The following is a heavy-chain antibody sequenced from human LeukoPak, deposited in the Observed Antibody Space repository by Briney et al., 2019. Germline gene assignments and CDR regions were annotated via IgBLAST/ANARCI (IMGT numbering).Heavy chain of an antibody. Sequence: ASVKVSCRASGYTFTDYYMHWVRQAPGQGLEWMGWIDPNSGGTNYAQKFQGRVTMTRDTSITTAYMELSSLRSDDTAVYYCARDGGFDYWGQGTLVTVSS. V-gene: IGHV1-2*02. CDR1: GYTFTDYY. D-gene: IGHD3-16*01. CDR3: ARDGGFDY. J-gene: IGHJ4*02. CDR2: IDPNSGGT.